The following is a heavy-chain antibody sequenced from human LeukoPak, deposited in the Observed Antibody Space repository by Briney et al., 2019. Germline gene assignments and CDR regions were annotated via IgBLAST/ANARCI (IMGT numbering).Heavy chain of an antibody. D-gene: IGHD3-10*01. J-gene: IGHJ4*02. CDR2: ISGSGGSS. CDR3: AKGLHYYYYCSLNY. V-gene: IGHV3-23*01. Sequence: GGTLRLSCAASGFTFTSYAMIWVRQAPGKGLEWVASISGSGGSSYYADSVRGRFTISRDNSKRTQSLQMNSLRAEDTAVYYCAKGLHYYYYCSLNYWGQGTLVTVSS. CDR1: GFTFTSYA.